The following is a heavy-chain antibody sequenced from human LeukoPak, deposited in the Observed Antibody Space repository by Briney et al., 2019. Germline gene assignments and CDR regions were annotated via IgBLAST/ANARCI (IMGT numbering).Heavy chain of an antibody. J-gene: IGHJ6*03. CDR1: GFTFSSYR. CDR3: ARERAGERPRPLLSYYYMDV. V-gene: IGHV3-7*01. CDR2: IKQDGSEK. D-gene: IGHD3-16*01. Sequence: GGSLRLSYAAFGFTFSSYRMSWVRQAPGKGLEWVANIKQDGSEKHYVDSVKGRFTISRDNAKNSLYLQMNSLRVEDTAVYYCARERAGERPRPLLSYYYMDVWGKGTTVTISS.